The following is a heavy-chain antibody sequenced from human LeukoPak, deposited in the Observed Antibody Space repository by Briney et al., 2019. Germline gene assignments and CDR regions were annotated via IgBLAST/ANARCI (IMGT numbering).Heavy chain of an antibody. CDR1: GFTVSSNY. CDR2: IYSGGST. D-gene: IGHD6-13*01. Sequence: GGSLRLSCAASGFTVSSNYMSWVRQAPGKGLEWVSVIYSGGSTYYADSVKGRFTISRDNSKNTLYLQMNSLRAEDTAVYYCAKAFVAAAGRGTFDYWGQGTLVTVSS. J-gene: IGHJ4*02. CDR3: AKAFVAAAGRGTFDY. V-gene: IGHV3-66*01.